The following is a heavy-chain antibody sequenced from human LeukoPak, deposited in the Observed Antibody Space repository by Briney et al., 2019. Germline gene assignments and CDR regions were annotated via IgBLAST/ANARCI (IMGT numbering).Heavy chain of an antibody. CDR3: ARETPYNWNDVLDY. V-gene: IGHV3-21*01. Sequence: GSLRLSCTASGFTFSHYSMNWVRQAPGKGLEWVSSNSGSSSYIYYADSVKGRFTISRDNAKNSLYLQMNSLRAEDTAVYYCARETPYNWNDVLDYWGQGTLVTVSS. CDR2: NSGSSSYI. D-gene: IGHD1-20*01. J-gene: IGHJ4*02. CDR1: GFTFSHYS.